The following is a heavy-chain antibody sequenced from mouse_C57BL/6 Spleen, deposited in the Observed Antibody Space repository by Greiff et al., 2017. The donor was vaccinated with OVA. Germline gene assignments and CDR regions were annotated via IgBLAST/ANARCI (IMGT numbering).Heavy chain of an antibody. CDR2: ISSGGDYI. CDR3: TRAPLPGGYAMDY. V-gene: IGHV5-9-1*02. J-gene: IGHJ4*01. D-gene: IGHD2-1*01. Sequence: EVQLVESGEGLVKPGGSLKLSCAASGFTFSSYAMSWVRQTPEKRLEWVAYISSGGDYIYYADTVKGRFTIFRDNARNTLYLQMSSLKSEDTAMYYCTRAPLPGGYAMDYWGQGTSVTVSS. CDR1: GFTFSSYA.